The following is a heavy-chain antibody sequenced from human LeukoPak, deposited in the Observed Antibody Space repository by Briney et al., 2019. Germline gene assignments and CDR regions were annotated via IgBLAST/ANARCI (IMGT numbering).Heavy chain of an antibody. V-gene: IGHV3-21*01. J-gene: IGHJ4*02. CDR2: ISSSSSCI. Sequence: PGGSLRLSCAASGFTFSSYSMNWVRQAPGKGLEWVSSISSSSSCIYYADSVKGRFTISRDNAKNSLYLQMNSLRAEDTAVYYCARLIPWELNVGHFDYWGQGTLVTVSS. CDR3: ARLIPWELNVGHFDY. D-gene: IGHD1-26*01. CDR1: GFTFSSYS.